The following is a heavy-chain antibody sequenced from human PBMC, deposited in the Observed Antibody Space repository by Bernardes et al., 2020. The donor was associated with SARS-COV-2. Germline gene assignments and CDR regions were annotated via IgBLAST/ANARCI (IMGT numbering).Heavy chain of an antibody. Sequence: ASMKVSCKASGYTFTGYYMHWVRQAPGQGLEWMGWINPNSGGTNYAQKFQGRVTMTRDTSISTAYMELSRLRSDDTAVYYCARRERNQPLLYFWGQGTLVTVSS. J-gene: IGHJ4*02. CDR2: INPNSGGT. CDR1: GYTFTGYY. V-gene: IGHV1-2*02. D-gene: IGHD2-21*02. CDR3: ARRERNQPLLYF.